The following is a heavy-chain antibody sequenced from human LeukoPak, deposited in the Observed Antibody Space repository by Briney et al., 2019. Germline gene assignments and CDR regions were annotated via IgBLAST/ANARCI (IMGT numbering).Heavy chain of an antibody. CDR3: ATTPIAVAGFTTVNYGMDV. V-gene: IGHV1-24*01. D-gene: IGHD6-19*01. J-gene: IGHJ6*02. CDR1: GYTLTELS. CDR2: FDPEDGET. Sequence: ASVKVSCKVSGYTLTELSMHWVRQAPGKGLEWMGGFDPEDGETIYAQKFQGRVAMTEDTSTDTAYMELSSLRSEDTAVYYCATTPIAVAGFTTVNYGMDVWGQGTTVTVSS.